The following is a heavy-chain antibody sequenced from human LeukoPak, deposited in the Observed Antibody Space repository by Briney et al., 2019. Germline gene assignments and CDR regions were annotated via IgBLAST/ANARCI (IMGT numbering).Heavy chain of an antibody. V-gene: IGHV4-39*01. D-gene: IGHD5-18*01. J-gene: IGHJ4*02. CDR1: GGSISSSSYY. CDR3: ARRSGYGTLYFDY. Sequence: SETLSLTCTVSGGSISSSSYYWGWIRQPPGKGLEWIGSIYYSGSTYYNPSLKSRVTISVNTSKNQFSLKLSSVTAADTAVYYCARRSGYGTLYFDYWGQGTLVTVSS. CDR2: IYYSGST.